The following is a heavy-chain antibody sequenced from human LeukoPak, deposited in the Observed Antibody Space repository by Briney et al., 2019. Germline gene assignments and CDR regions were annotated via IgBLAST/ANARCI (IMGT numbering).Heavy chain of an antibody. V-gene: IGHV3-23*01. CDR3: ARGGVDYYGSGTYYLMYYFDY. Sequence: GGSLRLSCAASGFTFNTYGMSWVRQAPGKGLEWVSGISGSGGATYYADSVKGRFTISRDDPHNTLYLQMDSLRAEDTAVYFCARGGVDYYGSGTYYLMYYFDYWGQGALVTVSS. CDR1: GFTFNTYG. D-gene: IGHD3-10*01. J-gene: IGHJ4*02. CDR2: ISGSGGAT.